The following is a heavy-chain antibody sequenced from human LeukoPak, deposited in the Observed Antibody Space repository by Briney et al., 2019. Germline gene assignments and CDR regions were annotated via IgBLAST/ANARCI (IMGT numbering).Heavy chain of an antibody. Sequence: PSETLSLTCAVYGGSFSGYYWSWIRQPPGKGLEWIGEINHSGSTNYNPSLKSRVTISVDTSKNQFSLKLSSVTAADTAVYYCARSRIVGSTPGFYWGQGTLVTVSS. CDR3: ARSRIVGSTPGFY. J-gene: IGHJ4*02. V-gene: IGHV4-34*01. CDR2: INHSGST. D-gene: IGHD1-26*01. CDR1: GGSFSGYY.